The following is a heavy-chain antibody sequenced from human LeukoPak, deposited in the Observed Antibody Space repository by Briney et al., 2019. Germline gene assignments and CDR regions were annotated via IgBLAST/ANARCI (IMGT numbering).Heavy chain of an antibody. CDR3: TRGGDPYKVGNF. V-gene: IGHV4-39*01. D-gene: IGHD2-21*01. CDR1: DDSISTNSYY. Sequence: AETLTLTCTVSDDSISTNSYYWSWIRQPPGKGLECIGTLHFSGTPYYSPALNSRISISVDTSKKQFSLKLRSVTATDTAVYYCTRGGDPYKVGNFWGQGTLVTVSS. CDR2: LHFSGTP. J-gene: IGHJ4*02.